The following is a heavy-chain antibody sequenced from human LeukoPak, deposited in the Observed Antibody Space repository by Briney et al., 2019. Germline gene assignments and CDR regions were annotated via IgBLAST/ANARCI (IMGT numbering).Heavy chain of an antibody. CDR3: TTPGAGDSSGYWTPLDY. D-gene: IGHD3-22*01. CDR1: GFTFSDHY. Sequence: PGGSLRLSCAASGFTFSDHYMVWVRQAPGKGLEWVGRIRNKVNSYTTAYAASVKGRFIISRDDSKNSLYLQMNSLKTEDTAVYYCTTPGAGDSSGYWTPLDYWGQGTLVTVSS. CDR2: IRNKVNSYTT. J-gene: IGHJ4*02. V-gene: IGHV3-72*01.